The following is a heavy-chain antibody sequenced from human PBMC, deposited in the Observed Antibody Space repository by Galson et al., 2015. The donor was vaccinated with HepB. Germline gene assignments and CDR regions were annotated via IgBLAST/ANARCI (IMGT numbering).Heavy chain of an antibody. CDR2: INQDGSER. CDR1: GFTFRTYW. CDR3: ARGGAYDWGYDMDV. V-gene: IGHV3-7*03. Sequence: SLRLSCAVSGFTFRTYWMHWVRPAPGSGLEWVANINQDGSERHYVESTRGRSTISRDNTKNSLFLQMNNVGVDDTAVYYCARGGAYDWGYDMDVWGQGTTVTVSS. J-gene: IGHJ6*02. D-gene: IGHD7-27*01.